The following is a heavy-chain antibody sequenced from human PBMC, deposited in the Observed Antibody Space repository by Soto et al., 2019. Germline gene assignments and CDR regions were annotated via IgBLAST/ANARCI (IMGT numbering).Heavy chain of an antibody. Sequence: SVKASCKTPGDTLTNSSMHLVRQAPGQGLEWMGWINLNSGDTNYAEKFRGRVTMTRDTSIITAYMDLTRLKSDDTAVYYCARDLGGYDLYGPDTWGRGTLVTVSS. CDR1: GDTLTNSS. V-gene: IGHV1-2*02. CDR3: ARDLGGYDLYGPDT. CDR2: INLNSGDT. J-gene: IGHJ5*02. D-gene: IGHD5-12*01.